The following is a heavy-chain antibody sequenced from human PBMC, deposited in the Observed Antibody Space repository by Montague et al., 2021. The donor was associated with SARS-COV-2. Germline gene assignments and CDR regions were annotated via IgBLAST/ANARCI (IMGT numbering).Heavy chain of an antibody. CDR1: GFTFSSYE. Sequence: SLRLSCAASGFTFSSYEMNWVRQAPGKGLEWVSYISSSGSTIYYADSVKGRFTISRDNAKNSLYLQMNSLRAEDTAVYYCARCYDILTGYQSQALDYWGQGTLVTVSS. J-gene: IGHJ4*02. CDR3: ARCYDILTGYQSQALDY. CDR2: ISSSGSTI. V-gene: IGHV3-48*03. D-gene: IGHD3-9*01.